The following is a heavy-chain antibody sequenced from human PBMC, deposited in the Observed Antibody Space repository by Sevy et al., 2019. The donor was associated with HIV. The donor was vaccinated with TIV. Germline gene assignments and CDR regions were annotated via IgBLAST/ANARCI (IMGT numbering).Heavy chain of an antibody. CDR2: ISSSGSTI. CDR1: GFTFSDYY. J-gene: IGHJ6*02. V-gene: IGHV3-11*01. Sequence: GESLKISCAASGFTFSDYYMSWIRQAPGKGLEWVSSISSSGSTIYYADSVKGRFTISRDNAKNSLYLQMNSLRAEDTAVYYCARSLLGYCSGGSCLYYYYYGMDVWGQGTTVTVSS. CDR3: ARSLLGYCSGGSCLYYYYYGMDV. D-gene: IGHD2-15*01.